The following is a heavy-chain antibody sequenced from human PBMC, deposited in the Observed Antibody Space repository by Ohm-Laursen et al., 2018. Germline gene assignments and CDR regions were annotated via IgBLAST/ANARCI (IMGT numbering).Heavy chain of an antibody. J-gene: IGHJ4*02. D-gene: IGHD6-19*01. CDR2: IYYSGST. CDR1: GGSISSSSYY. CDR3: ARRHAVADFDY. V-gene: IGHV4-39*01. Sequence: SETLSLTCTVSGGSISSSSYYWGWIRQPPGKGLEWIGSIYYSGSTYYNPSLKSRVTISVDTSKNQFSLKLSSVTAADTAVYYCARRHAVADFDYWGQGTLVTVSS.